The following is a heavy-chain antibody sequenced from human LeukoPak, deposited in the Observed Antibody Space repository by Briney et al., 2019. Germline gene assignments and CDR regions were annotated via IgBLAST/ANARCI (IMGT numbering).Heavy chain of an antibody. CDR1: GGAISSYY. CDR3: ASKRDYGENFDY. Sequence: PSETLSLTCTVSGGAISSYYWSWIRQPPGKGLEGIGDIYYSGSTNYNPSLNSRVTISVDTSNHQFPLKLSSVTAADTAVYYCASKRDYGENFDYWGQGTLVTVSS. J-gene: IGHJ4*02. D-gene: IGHD4-17*01. V-gene: IGHV4-59*01. CDR2: IYYSGST.